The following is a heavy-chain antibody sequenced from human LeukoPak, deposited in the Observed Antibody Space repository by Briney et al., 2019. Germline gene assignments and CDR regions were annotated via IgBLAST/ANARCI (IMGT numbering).Heavy chain of an antibody. CDR2: IWYDGSKK. J-gene: IGHJ6*02. CDR3: ARWGSSGWYPMDV. D-gene: IGHD6-19*01. V-gene: IGHV3-33*01. CDR1: GFSFSSYG. Sequence: PGGSLRLSCAASGFSFSSYGMHWVRQAPGKGLEWVALIWYDGSKKDYADSVKGRFTISRDNSKNTLNLQMNRLRAEDTAVYYCARWGSSGWYPMDVWGQGTTVTVSS.